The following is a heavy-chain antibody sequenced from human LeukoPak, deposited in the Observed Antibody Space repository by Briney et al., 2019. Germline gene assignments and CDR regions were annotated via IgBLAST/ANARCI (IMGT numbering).Heavy chain of an antibody. CDR2: IYYSGST. Sequence: SETLSLTCTVSGGSISSSSYYWGWIRQPPGKGLEWIGSIYYSGSTYYNPSLKSRVTISVDTSKNQFSLKLSSVTAADTAVYYCAREPPSLGSLWFGEVLKGDFMDVWGKGTTVTVSS. J-gene: IGHJ6*03. CDR1: GGSISSSSYY. D-gene: IGHD3-10*01. CDR3: AREPPSLGSLWFGEVLKGDFMDV. V-gene: IGHV4-39*07.